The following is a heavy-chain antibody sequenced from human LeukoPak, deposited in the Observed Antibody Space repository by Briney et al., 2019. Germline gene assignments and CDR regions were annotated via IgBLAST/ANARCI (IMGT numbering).Heavy chain of an antibody. J-gene: IGHJ6*03. CDR2: ISYDGSNK. D-gene: IGHD6-6*01. CDR3: ARGAPTLSSSGYMDV. Sequence: SGGSLRLSCTASGFTFSSYAMHWVRQAPGKGLEWVAVISYDGSNKYYADSVKGRFTISRDNSKNTLYLQMNSLRAEDTAVYYCARGAPTLSSSGYMDVWGKGTTVTVSS. CDR1: GFTFSSYA. V-gene: IGHV3-30-3*01.